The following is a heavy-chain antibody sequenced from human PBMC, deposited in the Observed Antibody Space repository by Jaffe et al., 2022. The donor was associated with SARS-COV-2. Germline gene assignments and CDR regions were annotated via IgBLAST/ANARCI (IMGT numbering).Heavy chain of an antibody. V-gene: IGHV3-13*01. Sequence: EVQLVESGGGLVQPGGSLRLSCAASGFTFSSYDMHWVRQATGKGLEWVSAIASGGDTYYTGSVKGRFTISRENAKNSLYLQMNSLRAGDTAVYYCARGGEIGFDPWGQGTLVTVSS. CDR2: IASGGDT. J-gene: IGHJ5*02. CDR1: GFTFSSYD. D-gene: IGHD3-16*01. CDR3: ARGGEIGFDP.